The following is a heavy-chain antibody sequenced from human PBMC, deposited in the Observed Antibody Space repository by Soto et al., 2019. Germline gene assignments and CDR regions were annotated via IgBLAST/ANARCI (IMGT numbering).Heavy chain of an antibody. V-gene: IGHV4-34*01. CDR2: INHSGST. D-gene: IGHD3-16*02. CDR3: AMRPSYDYIWGSYRSPWDY. J-gene: IGHJ4*02. CDR1: GGSFSGYY. Sequence: SETLSLTCAVYGGSFSGYYWSWIRQPPGKGLEWIGEINHSGSTNYNPSLKSRVTISVDTSKNQFSLKLSSVTAADTAVYYCAMRPSYDYIWGSYRSPWDYWGQGTLVTVSS.